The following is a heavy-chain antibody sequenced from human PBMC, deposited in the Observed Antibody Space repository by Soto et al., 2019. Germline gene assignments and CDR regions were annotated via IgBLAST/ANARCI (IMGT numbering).Heavy chain of an antibody. CDR2: ISAYNGNT. CDR3: ARDLLDIVVVPAAIHLYNWFDP. CDR1: GYTFTSYG. V-gene: IGHV1-18*01. J-gene: IGHJ5*02. Sequence: ASVKVSCKASGYTFTSYGISWVRQATGQGIERMGWISAYNGNTNYAQKLQGRVTMTTDTSTSTAYMELRSLRSDDSAVYYCARDLLDIVVVPAAIHLYNWFDPWGQGTLVTVSS. D-gene: IGHD2-2*01.